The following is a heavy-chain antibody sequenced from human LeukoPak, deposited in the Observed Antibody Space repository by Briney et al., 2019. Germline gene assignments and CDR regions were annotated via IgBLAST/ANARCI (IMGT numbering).Heavy chain of an antibody. D-gene: IGHD5-24*01. Sequence: GGSVRLSCAACGFTCSSYAMSGGRQAPGKGLEWVSAISGRGGSTYYADSVKGRFTISRDNSKNTLYLQMNSLRAEDTAVYYCAKDRRDGYFDYWGQGTLVTVSS. CDR1: GFTCSSYA. CDR3: AKDRRDGYFDY. V-gene: IGHV3-23*01. CDR2: ISGRGGST. J-gene: IGHJ4*02.